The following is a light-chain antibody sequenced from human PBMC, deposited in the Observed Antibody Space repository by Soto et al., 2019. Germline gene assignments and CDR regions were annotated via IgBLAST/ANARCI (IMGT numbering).Light chain of an antibody. V-gene: IGLV1-44*01. CDR2: TNN. CDR3: AAWDDSLGVV. CDR1: SSNIGSNA. Sequence: QSVLTQPPSASGTPGQRVTISCSGSSSNIGSNAVNWYQHLPGTAPKLLIYTNNQRPSGVPDRFSGSKSGTSASLAISGLQSEDGADYYCAAWDDSLGVVFGGGTKLTVL. J-gene: IGLJ3*02.